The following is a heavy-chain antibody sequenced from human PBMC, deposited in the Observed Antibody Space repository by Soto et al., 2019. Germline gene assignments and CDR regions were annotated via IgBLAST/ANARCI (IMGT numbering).Heavy chain of an antibody. V-gene: IGHV1-69*12. Sequence: QVQLVQSGAEVKKPGSSVKVSCKASGGTFSSYAISWVRQAPGQGLEWMGGIIPIFGTANYAQKFQGRVTITADESTSTGYMELSSLRSEDTAVYYGARGGGGYRNVAYYYYGRDVWGQGTTVTVSS. CDR2: IIPIFGTA. CDR3: ARGGGGYRNVAYYYYGRDV. D-gene: IGHD3-22*01. CDR1: GGTFSSYA. J-gene: IGHJ6*02.